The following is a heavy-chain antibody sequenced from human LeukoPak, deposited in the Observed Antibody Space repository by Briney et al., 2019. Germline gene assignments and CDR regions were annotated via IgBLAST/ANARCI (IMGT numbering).Heavy chain of an antibody. D-gene: IGHD6-6*01. Sequence: GGSLRLSCAASGFTFSSYSMNWVRQAPGKGLEWVLSISSSSSYIYYADSVKGRFTISRDNAKNSLYLQMNSLRAEDTAVYYCARQRYTSSIAALTEWGYYYHYMDVWGKGTTVTVSS. CDR3: ARQRYTSSIAALTEWGYYYHYMDV. V-gene: IGHV3-21*01. CDR1: GFTFSSYS. J-gene: IGHJ6*03. CDR2: ISSSSSYI.